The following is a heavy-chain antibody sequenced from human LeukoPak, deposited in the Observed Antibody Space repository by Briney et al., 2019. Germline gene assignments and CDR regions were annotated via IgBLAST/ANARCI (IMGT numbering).Heavy chain of an antibody. CDR2: IYSGSST. CDR1: GFTVSSNY. Sequence: GGSLRLSCAASGFTVSSNYMSWVRQAPGKGLEWVSVIYSGSSTYYAGSVKGRFTISRDNSKNTLYLQMNSLRAEDTAVYYCARGTSSWYPRSAIYFDYWGQGTLVTVSS. CDR3: ARGTSSWYPRSAIYFDY. J-gene: IGHJ4*02. V-gene: IGHV3-53*01. D-gene: IGHD6-13*01.